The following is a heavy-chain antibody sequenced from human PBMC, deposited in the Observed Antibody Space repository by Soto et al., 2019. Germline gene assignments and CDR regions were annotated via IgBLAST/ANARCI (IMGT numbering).Heavy chain of an antibody. J-gene: IGHJ4*02. CDR1: GFTFSSYA. V-gene: IGHV3-23*01. CDR2: ISGSGGST. Sequence: PGGSLRLSCAASGFTFSSYAMSWVRQAPGKGLEWVSAISGSGGSTYYADSVKGRFTISRDNSKNTLYLQMNSLRAEDTAVYYCAKPGIAVAGSPTYFDYWGQGTLVTVSS. D-gene: IGHD6-19*01. CDR3: AKPGIAVAGSPTYFDY.